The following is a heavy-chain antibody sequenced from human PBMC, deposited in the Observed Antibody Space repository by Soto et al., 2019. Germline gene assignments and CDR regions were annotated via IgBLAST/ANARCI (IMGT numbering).Heavy chain of an antibody. J-gene: IGHJ4*02. Sequence: QVQLVESGGGVVQPGRSLRLSCAASGFTFSSYAMHWVRQAPGKGLEWVAVISDDGTNKDYADSVKGRFTISRDKSKSTRDLQMDSLRPEDTAVYYCAREGSYDDVLTGHYFDVWGQGTLVSVSA. CDR1: GFTFSSYA. D-gene: IGHD3-9*01. CDR2: ISDDGTNK. V-gene: IGHV3-30*04. CDR3: AREGSYDDVLTGHYFDV.